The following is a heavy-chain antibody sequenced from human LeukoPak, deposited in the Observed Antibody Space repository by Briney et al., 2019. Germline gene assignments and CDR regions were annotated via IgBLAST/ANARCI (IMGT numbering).Heavy chain of an antibody. CDR1: GSTFSDYW. V-gene: IGHV5-51*01. CDR2: IYPGDSET. D-gene: IGHD5-18*01. CDR3: ARQKSGYNYTYYYYMDV. Sequence: GESLKISCKAFGSTFSDYWIGWVRQLPGKGLEWMGIIYPGDSETKYSTSFQGQVTISADKSISTASLQWSSLKASDTAMYYCARQKSGYNYTYYYYMDVWGKGTTVTVSS. J-gene: IGHJ6*03.